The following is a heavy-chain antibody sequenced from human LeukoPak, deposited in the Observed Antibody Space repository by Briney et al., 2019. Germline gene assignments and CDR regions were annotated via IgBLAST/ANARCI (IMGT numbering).Heavy chain of an antibody. D-gene: IGHD6-13*01. CDR3: ATRIAAGGLFFFDY. Sequence: GGSLRLSCAASGFIVNGKYMSWVRQAPGKGLEWVSGIHTNDKTYYADSVKGRFTISRDNSKNTLFLQMNTLRAEDTAVYYCATRIAAGGLFFFDYLGQGTLVTVSS. V-gene: IGHV3-53*01. CDR2: IHTNDKT. CDR1: GFIVNGKY. J-gene: IGHJ4*02.